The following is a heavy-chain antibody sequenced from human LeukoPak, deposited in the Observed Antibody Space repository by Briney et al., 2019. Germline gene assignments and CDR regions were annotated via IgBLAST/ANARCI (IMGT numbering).Heavy chain of an antibody. D-gene: IGHD5-12*01. Sequence: GGSLRLSCAASGFTFRNYGMSWVRQAPGKGLEWVSAISGSGGSIYYADSVKGRFTISRDNSKNTLYLQMNSLKTEDTAVYYCTTVWLPGAFDIWGQGTMVTVSS. J-gene: IGHJ3*02. CDR2: ISGSGGSI. CDR1: GFTFRNYG. V-gene: IGHV3-23*01. CDR3: TTVWLPGAFDI.